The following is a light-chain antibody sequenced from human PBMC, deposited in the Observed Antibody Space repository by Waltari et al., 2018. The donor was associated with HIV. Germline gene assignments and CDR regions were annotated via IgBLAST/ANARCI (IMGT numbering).Light chain of an antibody. J-gene: IGLJ1*01. Sequence: QSALTQPPSASGSPGPSVTISCTGTSSDVGGYNYVSWYQQHPGKAPKLMIYEVSKRPSGVPDRFSGSKSGNTASLTVSGLQAEDEADYYCSSYAGSNTSYVFGTGTKVTVL. CDR2: EVS. CDR3: SSYAGSNTSYV. CDR1: SSDVGGYNY. V-gene: IGLV2-8*01.